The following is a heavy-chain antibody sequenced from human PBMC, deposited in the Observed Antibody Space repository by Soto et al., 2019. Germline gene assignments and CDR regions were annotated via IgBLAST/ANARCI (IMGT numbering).Heavy chain of an antibody. D-gene: IGHD5-18*01. V-gene: IGHV1-69*02. CDR1: GGTFSSYT. Sequence: QVQLVQSGAEVKKPGSSVKVSCKASGGTFSSYTISWVRQAPGQGLEWMGRIIPILGIANYAQKFQGRVTVTADKSTGTAYMERSSLRSEDTAVYYCARGAAMVNYGMDVWGQGTTVTVSS. J-gene: IGHJ6*02. CDR2: IIPILGIA. CDR3: ARGAAMVNYGMDV.